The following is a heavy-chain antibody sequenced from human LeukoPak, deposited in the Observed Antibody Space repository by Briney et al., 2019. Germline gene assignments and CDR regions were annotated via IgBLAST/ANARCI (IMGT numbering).Heavy chain of an antibody. CDR2: IKQDGSEK. V-gene: IGHV3-7*03. D-gene: IGHD6-19*01. CDR3: ARDGDSSGWYEVDY. CDR1: GFTFTSYS. J-gene: IGHJ4*02. Sequence: GGSLRLSCAASGFTFTSYSMSWVRQAPGKGLEWVANIKQDGSEKYYVDSVKGRFTISRDNAKNSLYLQMNSLRAEDTAVYYCARDGDSSGWYEVDYWGQGTLVTVSS.